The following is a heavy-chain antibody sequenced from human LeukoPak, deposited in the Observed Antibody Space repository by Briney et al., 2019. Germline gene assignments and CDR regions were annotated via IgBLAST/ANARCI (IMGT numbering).Heavy chain of an antibody. V-gene: IGHV3-30*01. Sequence: PGGSLRLSCAASGFTFSSYAMSWVRQAPGKGLAWVAVVADDGKNKFYADSVKGRFTISRDNSKNTLYLQMNSLRAEDTAMYYCARDQTTTYFDYWGQGTLVTVSS. CDR3: ARDQTTTYFDY. CDR1: GFTFSSYA. J-gene: IGHJ4*02. CDR2: VADDGKNK. D-gene: IGHD1-26*01.